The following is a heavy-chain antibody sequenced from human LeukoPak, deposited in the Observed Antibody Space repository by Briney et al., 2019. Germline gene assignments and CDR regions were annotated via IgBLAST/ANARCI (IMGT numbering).Heavy chain of an antibody. Sequence: PGGSLRLSCEVSGFSFEDYGMHWVRQAPGKGLEWVSSINYNDDKTDYADSVKGRFTVSRDNAKKSLYLQMSSLRPEDTALYYCAKHLRATNTYVFYGLDVWGPGTTVTVSS. V-gene: IGHV3-9*01. J-gene: IGHJ6*02. D-gene: IGHD5-18*01. CDR3: AKHLRATNTYVFYGLDV. CDR2: INYNDDKT. CDR1: GFSFEDYG.